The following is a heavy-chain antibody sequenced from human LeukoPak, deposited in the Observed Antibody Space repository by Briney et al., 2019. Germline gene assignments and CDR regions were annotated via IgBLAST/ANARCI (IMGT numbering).Heavy chain of an antibody. Sequence: GGSLRLSCAAAGFTFNTYGMHWLRQAPGKGLEWVALIWYDGSNKYYADSVKGRFTISRDNSRDTLFLQMNSLRVEDSAVYYCARDRGTNIVNAGLRPGYIDCWGQGTLVTVSS. CDR3: ARDRGTNIVNAGLRPGYIDC. CDR1: GFTFNTYG. V-gene: IGHV3-33*01. D-gene: IGHD1-1*01. J-gene: IGHJ4*02. CDR2: IWYDGSNK.